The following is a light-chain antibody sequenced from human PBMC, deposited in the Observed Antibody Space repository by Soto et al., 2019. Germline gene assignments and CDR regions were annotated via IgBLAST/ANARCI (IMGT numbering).Light chain of an antibody. J-gene: IGLJ3*02. V-gene: IGLV2-14*01. Sequence: QSALTQPASVSGSPGQSITISCTVTTDDGGYNYVSWYQQHPGKAPKLMIYETSNRPSGVSNRVSGSKSGNTASLTISGLQPEDEADYYCCSYTSISTWVFGGGTKLTVL. CDR3: CSYTSISTWV. CDR2: ETS. CDR1: TDDGGYNY.